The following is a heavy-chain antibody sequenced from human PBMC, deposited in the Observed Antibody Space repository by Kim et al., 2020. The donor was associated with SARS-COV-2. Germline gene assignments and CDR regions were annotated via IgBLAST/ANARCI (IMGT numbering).Heavy chain of an antibody. J-gene: IGHJ5*02. D-gene: IGHD3-3*01. V-gene: IGHV4-39*01. Sequence: KSRVTISVDTSKIQFSLKLSSVTAADTAVYYCARHDNFWSGHYRGWFDPWGQGTLVTVSS. CDR3: ARHDNFWSGHYRGWFDP.